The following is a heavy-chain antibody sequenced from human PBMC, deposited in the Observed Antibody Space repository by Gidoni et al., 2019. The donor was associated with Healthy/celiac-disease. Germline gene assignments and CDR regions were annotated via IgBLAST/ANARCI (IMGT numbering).Heavy chain of an antibody. CDR3: ARSSKTTVALNFDY. CDR1: GGSVSGYY. D-gene: IGHD4-17*01. J-gene: IGHJ4*02. CDR2: INHSGST. Sequence: QVQLQQWGAGLLKPSETLSLTCAVYGGSVSGYYWSWNRQPPGKGLEWIGEINHSGSTNYNPSLKSRVTISVDTSKNQFSLKLSSVTAADTAVYYCARSSKTTVALNFDYWGQGTLVTVSS. V-gene: IGHV4-34*01.